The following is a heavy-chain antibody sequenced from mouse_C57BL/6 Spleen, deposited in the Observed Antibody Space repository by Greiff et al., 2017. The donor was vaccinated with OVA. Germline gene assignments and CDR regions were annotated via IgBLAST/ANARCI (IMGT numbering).Heavy chain of an antibody. CDR3: ARDGDYDAY. CDR1: GFTFSSYA. J-gene: IGHJ3*01. V-gene: IGHV5-4*01. CDR2: ISDGGSYT. D-gene: IGHD2-4*01. Sequence: EVKVVESGGGLVKPGGSLKLSCAASGFTFSSYAMSWVRQTPEKRLEWVATISDGGSYTYYPDNVKGRFTISRDNAKNNLYLQMSHLKSEDTAMYYCARDGDYDAYWGQGTLVTVSA.